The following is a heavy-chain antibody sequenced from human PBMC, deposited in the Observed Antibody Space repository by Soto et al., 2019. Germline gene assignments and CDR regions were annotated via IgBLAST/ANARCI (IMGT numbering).Heavy chain of an antibody. V-gene: IGHV3-48*03. J-gene: IGHJ3*02. CDR2: ISGSGSSK. CDR3: ARDRYCVGGSCYRDTSDI. Sequence: EVQVVESGGGLVQPGGSLRLSCAASGFTFSSYEMNWVRQAPGKGLEWVSYISGSGSSKYYADSVKGRFTVSRDNAKNSLYLQMNSLSAEDTAVYYCARDRYCVGGSCYRDTSDIWGRGTMVTVSS. D-gene: IGHD2-15*01. CDR1: GFTFSSYE.